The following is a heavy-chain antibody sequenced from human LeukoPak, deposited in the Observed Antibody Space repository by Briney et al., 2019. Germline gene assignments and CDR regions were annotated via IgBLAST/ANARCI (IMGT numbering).Heavy chain of an antibody. D-gene: IGHD7-27*01. Sequence: GGSLRLSCAASGFTFSSYAVHWVRQAPGKGLEWVAVISYDGSNKYYADSVMGRFTISRDNSKDTLYLQMSSLRAEDTAIYYCAKEKRSGSDAFDIWGQGTMVTVSS. CDR2: ISYDGSNK. CDR1: GFTFSSYA. CDR3: AKEKRSGSDAFDI. J-gene: IGHJ3*02. V-gene: IGHV3-30-3*01.